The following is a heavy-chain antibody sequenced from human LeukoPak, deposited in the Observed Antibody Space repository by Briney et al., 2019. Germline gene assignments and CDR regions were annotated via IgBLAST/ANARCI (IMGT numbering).Heavy chain of an antibody. CDR1: GFTFSSYA. V-gene: IGHV3-23*01. CDR3: AKDRVLRFLEWFVGMDV. J-gene: IGHJ6*02. CDR2: IRGSGGST. Sequence: PGGSLRLSCAASGFTFSSYAMSWVRQAPGKGLEWVSAIRGSGGSTYYADSVKGRFTISRDNSKNTLYLQMNSLRAEDTAVYYCAKDRVLRFLEWFVGMDVWGQGTTVTVSS. D-gene: IGHD3-3*01.